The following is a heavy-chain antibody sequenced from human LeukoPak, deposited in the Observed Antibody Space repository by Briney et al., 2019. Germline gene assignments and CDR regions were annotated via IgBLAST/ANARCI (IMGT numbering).Heavy chain of an antibody. CDR1: GGSFRGYQ. J-gene: IGHJ4*02. CDR2: INHSGST. D-gene: IGHD1-14*01. Sequence: SETLSLTCAVYGGSFRGYQWTWIRQPPGKGLEWIGQINHSGSTNYNPSLKSRVTISVDTSKNQFSLKLSSVTAADTAVYYCASLTSRRDWGQGTLVTVSS. CDR3: ASLTSRRD. V-gene: IGHV4-34*01.